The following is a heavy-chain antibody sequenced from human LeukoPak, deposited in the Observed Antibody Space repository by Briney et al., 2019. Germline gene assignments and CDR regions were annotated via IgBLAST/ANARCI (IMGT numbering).Heavy chain of an antibody. CDR2: ISYDGSNK. CDR3: AKDLVVVPDY. Sequence: GESLRLSCAASGFTFSSYGMHWVRQTPGKGLEWVAVISYDGSNKYYADSVKGRFTISRDNSKNTLYLQMNSLRAEDTAVYYCAKDLVVVPDYWGQGTLVTVSS. D-gene: IGHD2-21*01. V-gene: IGHV3-30*18. J-gene: IGHJ4*02. CDR1: GFTFSSYG.